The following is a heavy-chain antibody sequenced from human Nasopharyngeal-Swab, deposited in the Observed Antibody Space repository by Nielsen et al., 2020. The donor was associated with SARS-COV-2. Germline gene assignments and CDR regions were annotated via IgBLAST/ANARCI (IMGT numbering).Heavy chain of an antibody. CDR2: IDWDDDK. CDR3: ARIPGYSSGWYSGGMDV. CDR1: GFSLSTSGMC. J-gene: IGHJ6*02. Sequence: SGPTLVKPTQTLTLTCTFSGFSLSTSGMCVSWIRQPPGKALEWPALIDWDDDKYYSTSLKTRLTISKDTSKNQVVLTMTNMDPVDTATHYCARIPGYSSGWYSGGMDVWGQGTTVTVSS. D-gene: IGHD6-19*01. V-gene: IGHV2-70*01.